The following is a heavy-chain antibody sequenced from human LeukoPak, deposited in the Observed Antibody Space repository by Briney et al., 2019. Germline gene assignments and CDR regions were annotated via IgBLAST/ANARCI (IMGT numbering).Heavy chain of an antibody. CDR1: GFTFSSYE. CDR2: ISSSGSTI. J-gene: IGHJ4*02. V-gene: IGHV3-48*03. Sequence: RGSLRLSCAASGFTFSSYEMNWVRQAPGKGLEWVSYISSSGSTIYYADSVKGRFSIFRDNSKNMLYLQMNSLRVEDTAVYYCAKGHADSSGYYYFDSWGQGTLVTVPS. D-gene: IGHD3-22*01. CDR3: AKGHADSSGYYYFDS.